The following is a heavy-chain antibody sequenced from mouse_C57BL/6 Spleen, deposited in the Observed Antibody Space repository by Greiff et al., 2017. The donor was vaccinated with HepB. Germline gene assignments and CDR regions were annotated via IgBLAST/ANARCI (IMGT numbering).Heavy chain of an antibody. Sequence: EVHLVESGGGLVKPGGSLKLSCTASGFTFSDYGMHWVRQAPEKGLEWVAYISSGSSTIYYADTVKGRFTISRDNAKNTLFLQMTSLRSEDTAMYYFAIHYYAMDYWGQRTSVTVSS. CDR2: ISSGSSTI. V-gene: IGHV5-17*01. J-gene: IGHJ4*01. CDR1: GFTFSDYG. CDR3: AIHYYAMDY.